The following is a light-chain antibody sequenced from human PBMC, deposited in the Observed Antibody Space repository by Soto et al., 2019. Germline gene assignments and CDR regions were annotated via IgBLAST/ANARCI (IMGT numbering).Light chain of an antibody. Sequence: QSALTQPPSASGSPGQSVTISCTGTSSDVGGYNYVSWYQQHPGKAPKLMIYEVSKRPSGVPDRFSGSKSGNTASLTVSGLQAEDEADYYCSSYAGSNFYVVGTGTKVTVL. V-gene: IGLV2-8*01. CDR3: SSYAGSNFYV. J-gene: IGLJ1*01. CDR2: EVS. CDR1: SSDVGGYNY.